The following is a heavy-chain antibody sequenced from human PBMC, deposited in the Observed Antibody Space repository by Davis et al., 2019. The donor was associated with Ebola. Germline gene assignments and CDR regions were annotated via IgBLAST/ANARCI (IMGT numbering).Heavy chain of an antibody. CDR3: ARDQEVYAIIYYYYGMDV. CDR2: ISSSGSTI. J-gene: IGHJ6*02. CDR1: GFTFSDYY. Sequence: GESLKISCAASGFTFSDYYMSWIRQAPGKGLEWVSYISSSGSTIYYADSVKGQFTISRDNAKNSLYLQMNSLRAEDTAVYYCARDQEVYAIIYYYYGMDVWGQGTTVTVSS. D-gene: IGHD2-8*01. V-gene: IGHV3-11*01.